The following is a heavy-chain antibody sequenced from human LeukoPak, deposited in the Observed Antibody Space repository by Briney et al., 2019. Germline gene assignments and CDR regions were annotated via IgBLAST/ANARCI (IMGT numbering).Heavy chain of an antibody. J-gene: IGHJ6*02. CDR1: GFSFRDYP. CDR2: ISSSSTYI. CDR3: AREQGAVKVPGVSQQDYYYFYGMDV. V-gene: IGHV3-21*01. D-gene: IGHD2/OR15-2a*01. Sequence: GGSLRLSCEAAGFSFRDYPMNWVRQAPGKGLEWVSSISSSSTYIHYADSVKGRFAMSRDNSKNTLHLQMNSLRAEDTAVYYCAREQGAVKVPGVSQQDYYYFYGMDVWGQGTPVTVSS.